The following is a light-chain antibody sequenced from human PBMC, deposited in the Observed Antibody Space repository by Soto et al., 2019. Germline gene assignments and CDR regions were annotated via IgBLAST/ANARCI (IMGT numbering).Light chain of an antibody. Sequence: EIVLTQSPGTLSLSPGERATLSCRASRSVNNNYLSWYQQKPGQAPRLLIFGASSRATGIPDRLIGSGSGTEFILTISRLEPDDFAIYHCHQHGGSPETFGQGTKVDIK. CDR2: GAS. V-gene: IGKV3-20*01. J-gene: IGKJ1*01. CDR3: HQHGGSPET. CDR1: RSVNNNY.